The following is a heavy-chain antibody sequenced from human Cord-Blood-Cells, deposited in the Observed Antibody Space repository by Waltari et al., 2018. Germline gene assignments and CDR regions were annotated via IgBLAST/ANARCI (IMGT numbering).Heavy chain of an antibody. CDR1: GFSLSTSGVG. Sequence: QITLKESGPTLVTPTQTLTLTCTFSGFSLSTSGVGVGWIRQPPGKALEWLALIYWNDDKRYSPSLKSRLTITKDTSKNQVVLTMTNMDPVDTATYYCAHSGASYYDSSGYYAFDIWGQGTMVTVSS. V-gene: IGHV2-5*01. D-gene: IGHD3-22*01. CDR2: IYWNDDK. J-gene: IGHJ3*02. CDR3: AHSGASYYDSSGYYAFDI.